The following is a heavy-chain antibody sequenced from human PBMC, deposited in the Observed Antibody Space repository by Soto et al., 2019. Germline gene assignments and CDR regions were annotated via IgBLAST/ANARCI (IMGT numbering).Heavy chain of an antibody. J-gene: IGHJ4*02. Sequence: GGSLRLSCAASGFTFSSYSMNWVRQAPGKGLEWVSSISSSSSYIYYADSVKGRFTISRDNAKNSLYLQINSLRAEDTAVYYCARVIYRHSGWPFDYWGQGTLVTVSS. V-gene: IGHV3-21*01. CDR1: GFTFSSYS. CDR3: ARVIYRHSGWPFDY. D-gene: IGHD5-12*01. CDR2: ISSSSSYI.